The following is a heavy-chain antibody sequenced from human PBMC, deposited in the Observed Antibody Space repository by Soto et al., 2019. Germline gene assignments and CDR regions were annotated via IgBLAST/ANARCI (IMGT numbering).Heavy chain of an antibody. D-gene: IGHD1-1*01. CDR2: VIPFLRTA. CDR3: ARGRERLHDYYDGMDV. Sequence: QEQLLQSGVEVKKPGSSVKVSCKASGDIFSNYGISWVRQAPGQGLEWMGGVIPFLRTANYAEKFQARVTITADESSSTAYRELSSLRSDDTAVYYCARGRERLHDYYDGMDVWGQGTRVSVSS. CDR1: GDIFSNYG. J-gene: IGHJ6*02. V-gene: IGHV1-69*01.